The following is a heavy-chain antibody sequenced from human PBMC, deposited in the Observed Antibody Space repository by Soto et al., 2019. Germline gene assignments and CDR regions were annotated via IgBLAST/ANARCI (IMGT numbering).Heavy chain of an antibody. CDR1: GYTFTSYA. V-gene: IGHV1-3*01. Sequence: ASVKVSCKASGYTFTSYAMHWVRQAPGQRLEWMGWINAGNGNTKYSQKFQGRVTITRDTSASTAYMELSSLRSEDTAVYYCARAPYCGGDCYSYNWFDPRGQGTLVTVSS. J-gene: IGHJ5*02. D-gene: IGHD2-21*02. CDR3: ARAPYCGGDCYSYNWFDP. CDR2: INAGNGNT.